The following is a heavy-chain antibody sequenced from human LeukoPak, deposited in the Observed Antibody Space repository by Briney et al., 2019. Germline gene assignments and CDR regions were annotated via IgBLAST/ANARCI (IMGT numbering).Heavy chain of an antibody. CDR1: GGSISSSSYY. D-gene: IGHD1-26*01. J-gene: IGHJ1*01. CDR3: ARMRTGLWGFQH. V-gene: IGHV4-39*07. CDR2: IYYSGST. Sequence: SETLSLTCTVSGGSISSSSYYWGWIRQPPGKGLEWIGSIYYSGSTYYNPSLKSRVTISVDTSKNQFSLKLSSVTAADTALYYCARMRTGLWGFQHWGQGTLVTVSS.